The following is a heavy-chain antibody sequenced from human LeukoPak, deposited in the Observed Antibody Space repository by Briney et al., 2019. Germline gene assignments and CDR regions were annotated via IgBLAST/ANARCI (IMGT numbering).Heavy chain of an antibody. J-gene: IGHJ4*02. CDR1: GFTFSSYA. V-gene: IGHV3-23*01. Sequence: PGGSLRLSCAASGFTFSSYAMSWVRQAPGKGLEWVSAISGSGGSTYYADSVKGRFTISRDNSKNTLYLQMNSLRAEDTAVYYCAKDRAHIAAAGIPENDYWGQGTLVTVSS. CDR3: AKDRAHIAAAGIPENDY. D-gene: IGHD6-13*01. CDR2: ISGSGGST.